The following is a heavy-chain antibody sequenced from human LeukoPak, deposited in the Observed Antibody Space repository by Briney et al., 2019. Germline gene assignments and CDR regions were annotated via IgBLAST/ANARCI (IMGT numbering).Heavy chain of an antibody. Sequence: GRSLRLSCAASGFTFSNYWMTWVRQAPGKGLEWVANIKQDGSQKYYVDSVKGRFTVSRDNAKNSLYLQMNSLTAEDTAVYYCARDRSVAGTVDYWGQGTLVTVSS. CDR2: IKQDGSQK. CDR1: GFTFSNYW. J-gene: IGHJ4*02. CDR3: ARDRSVAGTVDY. D-gene: IGHD6-19*01. V-gene: IGHV3-7*01.